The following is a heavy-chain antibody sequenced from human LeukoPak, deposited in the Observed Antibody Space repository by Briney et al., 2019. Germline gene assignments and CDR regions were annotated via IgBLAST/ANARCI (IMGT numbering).Heavy chain of an antibody. CDR2: INPNSGGT. D-gene: IGHD5-12*01. J-gene: IGHJ3*02. CDR1: GYTFTGYY. Sequence: ASVKVSCKASGYTFTGYYMHWVRQAPGQGLEWMGWINPNSGGTNYAQKFQGRVTMTRDTSISTAYMELSRLRSDDTAVYYCARDHRDSGYANDAFDIWGQGTMVTVPS. CDR3: ARDHRDSGYANDAFDI. V-gene: IGHV1-2*02.